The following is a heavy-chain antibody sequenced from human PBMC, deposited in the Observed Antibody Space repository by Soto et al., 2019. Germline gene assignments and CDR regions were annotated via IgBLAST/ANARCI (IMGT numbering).Heavy chain of an antibody. CDR2: ISYDVSNK. Sequence: GGSLRLSCAAAGLTFSGYAMHWVRQAPGKGLEWVAVISYDVSNKYYADSVRGRFTISRDNSKSTLYLEMNSLTAEDTAVYYCARVAGSSSQSYNYYHGMDVWGQGTTVTVSS. CDR1: GLTFSGYA. V-gene: IGHV3-30-3*01. J-gene: IGHJ6*02. D-gene: IGHD6-6*01. CDR3: ARVAGSSSQSYNYYHGMDV.